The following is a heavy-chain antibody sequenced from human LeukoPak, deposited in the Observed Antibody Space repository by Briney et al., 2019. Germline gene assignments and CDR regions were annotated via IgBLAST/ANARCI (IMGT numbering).Heavy chain of an antibody. CDR2: INHSGSS. J-gene: IGHJ4*02. Sequence: SETLSLTCAVYGGSFSGYYWSWIRQPPGKGLEWIGEINHSGSSNYNPSLKSRVTISVDTSKNQFSLKLSSVTAADTAVYYCARGSCSGGSCYLGCWGQGTLVTVSS. CDR1: GGSFSGYY. CDR3: ARGSCSGGSCYLGC. D-gene: IGHD2-15*01. V-gene: IGHV4-34*01.